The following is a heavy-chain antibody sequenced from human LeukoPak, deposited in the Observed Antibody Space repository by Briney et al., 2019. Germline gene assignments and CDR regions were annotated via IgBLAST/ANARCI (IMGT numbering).Heavy chain of an antibody. J-gene: IGHJ5*02. Sequence: SETLSLTCTVSGDSINSLDLWSWVRQPPGKGLEWIGEMYLSGTTHSNPPVKSRVTISVDTSKNQFSLKLSSVTAADTAVYYCARVNWFDPWGQGTLVTVSS. CDR1: GDSINSLDL. CDR3: ARVNWFDP. CDR2: MYLSGTT. V-gene: IGHV4-4*02.